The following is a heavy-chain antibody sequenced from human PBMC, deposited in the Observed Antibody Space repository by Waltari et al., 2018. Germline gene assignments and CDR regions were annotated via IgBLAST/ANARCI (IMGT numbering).Heavy chain of an antibody. Sequence: QVQLVQSGAAVKKPGASVKVSCKASGYTFTGYYMHWVRQAPGQGLEWMGRINPNSGGTNYAQKFQGRVTMTRDTSISTAYMELSRLRSDDTAVYYCASVGGVRRGVLRIVYWGQGTLVTVSS. D-gene: IGHD2-8*01. CDR1: GYTFTGYY. J-gene: IGHJ4*02. CDR2: INPNSGGT. CDR3: ASVGGVRRGVLRIVY. V-gene: IGHV1-2*06.